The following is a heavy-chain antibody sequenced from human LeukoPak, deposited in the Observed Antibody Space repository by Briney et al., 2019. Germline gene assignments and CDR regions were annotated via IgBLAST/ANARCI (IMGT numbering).Heavy chain of an antibody. D-gene: IGHD3-10*01. J-gene: IGHJ4*02. Sequence: ASVKVSCRASGYTFTSYGFTWVRQAPGQGPEWMGWISAFDGNTNSAQKFQGRVTMTTDTSSSTAYMELRSLTSDDTAVYYCVRDGYGSGKGFFDYWGQGTLVTVSS. CDR1: GYTFTSYG. CDR3: VRDGYGSGKGFFDY. V-gene: IGHV1-18*01. CDR2: ISAFDGNT.